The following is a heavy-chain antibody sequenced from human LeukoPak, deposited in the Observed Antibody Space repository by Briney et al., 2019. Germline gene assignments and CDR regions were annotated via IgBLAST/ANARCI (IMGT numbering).Heavy chain of an antibody. D-gene: IGHD1-26*01. V-gene: IGHV4-30-4*08. CDR3: GRGLRYSESYVVEY. CDR2: IYYTAGS. CDR1: GGSVTADNYF. J-gene: IGHJ4*02. Sequence: SETLSLTCTVSGGSVTADNYFWSWTRQPPGEGLEWIGYIYYTAGSYYNPSLKSRVTMSIDASTNQFSLKLNSVTAADTAVYHCGRGLRYSESYVVEYWGLGTLVTVSS.